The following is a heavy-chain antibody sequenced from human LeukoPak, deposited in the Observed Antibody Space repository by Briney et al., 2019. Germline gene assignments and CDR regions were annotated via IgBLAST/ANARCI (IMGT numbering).Heavy chain of an antibody. D-gene: IGHD5-18*01. CDR1: GGSISSYY. J-gene: IGHJ6*02. CDR2: IYYSGST. Sequence: PSETLPLTCTVSGGSISSYYWSWIRQPPGKGLEWIGYIYYSGSTNYNPSLKSRVTISVDTSKSQFSLKLSSVTAADTAVYYCARGYSYVYYYYGMDVWGQGTTVTVSS. CDR3: ARGYSYVYYYYGMDV. V-gene: IGHV4-59*01.